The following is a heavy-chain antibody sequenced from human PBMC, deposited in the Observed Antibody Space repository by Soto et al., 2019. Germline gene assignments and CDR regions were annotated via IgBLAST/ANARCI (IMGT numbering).Heavy chain of an antibody. V-gene: IGHV2-5*01. J-gene: IGHJ5*02. Sequence: SGPTLVNPTQTLTLTCIFSGFSLRTSGVGVGWIRQPPGKALEWLGFIYWNDDKRYSPSLKSRLTITKDTSKNQVVLTMTDMDPVDTATYYCAKSGSSGWYGWFDPWGQGTLVTVSS. D-gene: IGHD6-19*01. CDR3: AKSGSSGWYGWFDP. CDR1: GFSLRTSGVG. CDR2: IYWNDDK.